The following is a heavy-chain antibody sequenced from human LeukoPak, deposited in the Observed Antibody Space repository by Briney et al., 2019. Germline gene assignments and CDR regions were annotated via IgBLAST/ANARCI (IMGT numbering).Heavy chain of an antibody. Sequence: PGGSLRLSCAASGFTFSSYAMSWVRQAPGKGLEWVSAISGSGGSTYYADSVKGRFTISRDNSKNTLYLQMNSLRAEDTAVYYCAKNHYHYYYYYMDVWGKGTTVTVSS. V-gene: IGHV3-23*01. CDR2: ISGSGGST. CDR3: AKNHYHYYYYYMDV. CDR1: GFTFSSYA. J-gene: IGHJ6*03. D-gene: IGHD1-14*01.